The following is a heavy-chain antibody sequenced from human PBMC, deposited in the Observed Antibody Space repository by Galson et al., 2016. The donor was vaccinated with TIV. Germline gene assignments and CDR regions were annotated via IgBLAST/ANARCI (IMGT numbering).Heavy chain of an antibody. CDR1: GFTFSNYG. J-gene: IGHJ4*02. D-gene: IGHD1-26*01. Sequence: SLRLSCAASGFTFSNYGIHWVRQAPGKGLEWVSTMWSDGTNEHYADSVKGRFTISRDNSKDTLYLHMHSLRADDTAVYYCARSPPLGSTIYYFDYWGQGILVTVSS. CDR2: MWSDGTNE. V-gene: IGHV3-33*01. CDR3: ARSPPLGSTIYYFDY.